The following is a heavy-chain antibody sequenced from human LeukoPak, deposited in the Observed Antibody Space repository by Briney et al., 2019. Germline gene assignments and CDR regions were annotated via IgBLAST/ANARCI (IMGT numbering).Heavy chain of an antibody. V-gene: IGHV3-23*01. J-gene: IGHJ4*02. D-gene: IGHD3-16*02. CDR1: GFTFSSSA. CDR3: AKSLGVGGYTRYKGFDQ. CDR2: ISGSDGSS. Sequence: PGGSLRLSCAASGFTFSSSAMNWVRQAPGKGLEWVSSISGSDGSSHYADFVKGRFTISRDNSKNTLHLQMNSLRAEDTAVYYCAKSLGVGGYTRYKGFDQWGQGTLVTVSS.